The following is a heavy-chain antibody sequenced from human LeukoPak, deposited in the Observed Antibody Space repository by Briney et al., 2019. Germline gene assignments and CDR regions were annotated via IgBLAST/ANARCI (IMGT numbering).Heavy chain of an antibody. Sequence: ASVKVSCKASGYTFTGYYIHWVRQAPGQGLEWMAWINPNSGATNYAQKFQGRVTMTRDTSISAAYMELSRLTSDDTAVYFCARGRFGEWDNWFDPWGEGTLVTVSS. J-gene: IGHJ5*02. V-gene: IGHV1-2*02. CDR2: INPNSGAT. D-gene: IGHD3-10*01. CDR1: GYTFTGYY. CDR3: ARGRFGEWDNWFDP.